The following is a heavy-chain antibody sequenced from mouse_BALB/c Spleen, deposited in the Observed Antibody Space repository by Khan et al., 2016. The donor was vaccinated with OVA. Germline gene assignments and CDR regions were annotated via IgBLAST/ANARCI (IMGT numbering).Heavy chain of an antibody. J-gene: IGHJ3*01. CDR3: ARGGSNSRFAY. CDR2: ISTYYGDA. Sequence: QIQLVQSGAELVRPGVSVKISCKGSGYTFTDYAMHWVKQSHAKSLEWIGVISTYYGDADYNQKFKGKATMTVDKSSSTAYIELSRLTSEDSASYYCARGGSNSRFAYWGQGTLVTVSA. CDR1: GYTFTDYA. D-gene: IGHD2-5*01. V-gene: IGHV1S137*01.